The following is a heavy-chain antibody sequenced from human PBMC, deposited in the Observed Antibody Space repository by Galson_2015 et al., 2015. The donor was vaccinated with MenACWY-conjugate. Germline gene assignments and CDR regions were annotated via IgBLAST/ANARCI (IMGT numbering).Heavy chain of an antibody. CDR2: INAGHRNT. Sequence: SVKVSCKASGFTFTHYAIHWVRQAPGQGLQWMGWINAGHRNTKYSQNLQGRVIITSDTSTGTAYMELSSLASEDTAVYYCARSPYSTGWYGSFDYWGQGTLVTVSS. J-gene: IGHJ4*02. D-gene: IGHD6-19*01. V-gene: IGHV1-3*01. CDR1: GFTFTHYA. CDR3: ARSPYSTGWYGSFDY.